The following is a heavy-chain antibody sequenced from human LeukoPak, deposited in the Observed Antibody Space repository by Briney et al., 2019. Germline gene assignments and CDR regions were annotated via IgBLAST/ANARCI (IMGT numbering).Heavy chain of an antibody. CDR3: ARLGIITAAGSNDY. D-gene: IGHD6-13*01. Sequence: GGSLRLSCAASGFTFSSYSMNWVRQAPGKGLEWVSSISSSSSYIYYADSVKGRFTISRDNAKNSLYLQMNSLRAEDTAVYYCARLGIITAAGSNDYWGQGTLVTVSS. V-gene: IGHV3-21*04. CDR2: ISSSSSYI. CDR1: GFTFSSYS. J-gene: IGHJ4*02.